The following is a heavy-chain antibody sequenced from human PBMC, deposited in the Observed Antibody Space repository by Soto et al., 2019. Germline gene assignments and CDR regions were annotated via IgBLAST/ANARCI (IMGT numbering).Heavy chain of an antibody. D-gene: IGHD3-10*01. V-gene: IGHV4-59*02. J-gene: IGHJ6*02. CDR2: IFYSGST. Sequence: KTSETLSLTCTVSGASVSNYYWSWIRQPPGKGLEWIGYIFYSGSTDYNPSLKSRVTISVDTSTNHISLKLRSVTAADTAVYYCARDQLTLVRGAIYYYYGMDVWGQGTTVTVSS. CDR3: ARDQLTLVRGAIYYYYGMDV. CDR1: GASVSNYY.